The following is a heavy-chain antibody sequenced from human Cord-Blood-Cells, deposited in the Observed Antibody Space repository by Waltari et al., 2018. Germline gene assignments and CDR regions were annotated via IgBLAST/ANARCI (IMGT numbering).Heavy chain of an antibody. D-gene: IGHD5-18*01. Sequence: QLQLQESGPGLVKPSETLSLTCTVSGGSLSSISYSWGWVRPPPGNGLEWIGSIYYSGSTYYNPSLKSRVTISVDTSKNQFSLKLSSVTAADTAVYYCARSRGYSYGDAFDIWGQGTMVTVSS. CDR3: ARSRGYSYGDAFDI. V-gene: IGHV4-39*01. CDR1: GGSLSSISYS. CDR2: IYYSGST. J-gene: IGHJ3*02.